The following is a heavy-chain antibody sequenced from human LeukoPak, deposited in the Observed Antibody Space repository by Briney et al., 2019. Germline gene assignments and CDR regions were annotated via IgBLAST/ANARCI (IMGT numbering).Heavy chain of an antibody. J-gene: IGHJ3*02. CDR2: INPSGGST. V-gene: IGHV1-46*01. CDR1: GYTFTSYY. D-gene: IGHD2-15*01. Sequence: ASVKVSCKASGYTFTSYYMHWVRQAPGQGLEWMGIINPSGGSTSSAQKFQGRVTMTRDMSTSTVYMELSSLRSEDTAVYYCAREGQGYCSGGSCYFAFDIWGQGTMVTVSS. CDR3: AREGQGYCSGGSCYFAFDI.